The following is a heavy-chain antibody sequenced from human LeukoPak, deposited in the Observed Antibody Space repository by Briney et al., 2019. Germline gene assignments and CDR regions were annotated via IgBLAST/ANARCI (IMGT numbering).Heavy chain of an antibody. V-gene: IGHV4-38-2*02. D-gene: IGHD3-3*01. CDR2: IHHSGST. J-gene: IGHJ4*02. CDR1: DDSISSGYY. Sequence: SETLSLTCAVSDDSISSGYYWGWIRQPPGKGLEGIGSIHHSGSTYYNPSLKSRVIISVDTSKNQFSLKLSSVTAADTAVYYCARDQRVVTVLDCWGQGTLVTVSS. CDR3: ARDQRVVTVLDC.